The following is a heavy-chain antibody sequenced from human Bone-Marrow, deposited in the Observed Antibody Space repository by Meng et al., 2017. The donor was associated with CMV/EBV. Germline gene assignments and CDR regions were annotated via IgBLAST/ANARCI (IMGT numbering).Heavy chain of an antibody. CDR1: GYTFTSYY. J-gene: IGHJ5*02. V-gene: IGHV1-46*01. CDR3: ARIANGGWFDP. Sequence: ASVKVSCKASGYTFTSYYMHWVRQAPGQGLEWMGIINPSGGSTSYAQKFQGRVTMTRYTSTSTVYMELSSLRSEDTAVYYCARIANGGWFDPWGQGALVTVSS. CDR2: INPSGGST. D-gene: IGHD6-13*01.